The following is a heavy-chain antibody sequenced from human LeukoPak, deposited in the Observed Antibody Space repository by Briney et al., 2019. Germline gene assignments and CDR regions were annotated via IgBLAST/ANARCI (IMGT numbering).Heavy chain of an antibody. J-gene: IGHJ4*02. D-gene: IGHD5-24*01. CDR1: GFTFNNYW. CDR3: ATFENYHSYYFDY. Sequence: GGSLRLSCAASGFTFNNYWMSWVRQAPGKGLEWVSAISGSGGSTYYADSVKGRFTISRDNSKNTLYLQMNSLRAEDTAVYYCATFENYHSYYFDYWGQGTLVTVSS. V-gene: IGHV3-23*01. CDR2: ISGSGGST.